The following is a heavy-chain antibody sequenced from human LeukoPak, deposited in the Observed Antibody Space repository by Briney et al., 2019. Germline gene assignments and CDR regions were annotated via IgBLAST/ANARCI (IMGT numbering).Heavy chain of an antibody. CDR3: ARRGVVIRVILVGFHKEAYYFDS. V-gene: IGHV3-23*01. D-gene: IGHD3-22*01. Sequence: SGGSLRLSCAVSGITLSNYGMSWVRQAPGKGLEWVARISGSGGRTTYADSVKGRFTISRDNPKNTLYLQMSSLRVEDTAVYFCARRGVVIRVILVGFHKEAYYFDSWGQGALVTVSS. J-gene: IGHJ4*02. CDR2: ISGSGGRT. CDR1: GITLSNYG.